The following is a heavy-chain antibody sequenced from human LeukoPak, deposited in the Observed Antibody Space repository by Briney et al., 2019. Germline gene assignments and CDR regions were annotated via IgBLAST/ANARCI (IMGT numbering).Heavy chain of an antibody. D-gene: IGHD6-19*01. V-gene: IGHV3-23*01. Sequence: GGSLRLSCAASGFTFSSYAINRVRQAPGTGLEWVSAISGSGDSTFYADSVKGRFTISRDNSKNTLYLQMNSLRAEDTAVYYCAKTPHGYSSGRNYFDYWGQGTLVTVSS. CDR1: GFTFSSYA. CDR3: AKTPHGYSSGRNYFDY. CDR2: ISGSGDST. J-gene: IGHJ4*02.